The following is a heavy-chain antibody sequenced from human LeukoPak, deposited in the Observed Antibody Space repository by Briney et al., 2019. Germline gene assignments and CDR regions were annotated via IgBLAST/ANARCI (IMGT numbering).Heavy chain of an antibody. CDR2: INPNSGGT. D-gene: IGHD6-13*01. J-gene: IGHJ4*02. CDR1: GYTFTGYY. Sequence: GASVKVSCKASGYTFTGYYMHWVRQAPGQGLEWMGWINPNSGGTNYAQKFQGRVTMTRDTSISTAYMELSRLRSDDTAVYYCASPIAAAGYPFDYWGQGTLVTVSS. CDR3: ASPIAAAGYPFDY. V-gene: IGHV1-2*02.